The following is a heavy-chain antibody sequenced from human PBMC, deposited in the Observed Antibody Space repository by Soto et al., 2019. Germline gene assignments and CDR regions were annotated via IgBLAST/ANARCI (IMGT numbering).Heavy chain of an antibody. V-gene: IGHV1-3*01. Sequence: QVQLVQSGTEVKKPGASVKVSCKASGYTCTSHTLHWMSQAPGESLEWMAWIKVNNDNTKYSHKFQGRVSLTMDTSASTVYMELRSLRSEYTALYYCARSSFTAVDYWGQGTLVSVSS. CDR2: IKVNNDNT. D-gene: IGHD5-18*01. J-gene: IGHJ4*02. CDR3: ARSSFTAVDY. CDR1: GYTCTSHT.